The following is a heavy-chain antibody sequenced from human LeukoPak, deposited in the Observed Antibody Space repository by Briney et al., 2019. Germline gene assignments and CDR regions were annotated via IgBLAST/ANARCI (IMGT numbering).Heavy chain of an antibody. CDR3: ARDPGGPRALFDY. V-gene: IGHV4-59*01. CDR2: IYYSGST. J-gene: IGHJ4*02. D-gene: IGHD3-10*01. Sequence: SETLSLTCTVSGGSISSYYWSWIRQPPGKGLEWIGYIYYSGSTNYNPSLKSRVTISVDTSKNQFSLKLSSVTAADTAVYHCARDPGGPRALFDYWGQGTLVTVSS. CDR1: GGSISSYY.